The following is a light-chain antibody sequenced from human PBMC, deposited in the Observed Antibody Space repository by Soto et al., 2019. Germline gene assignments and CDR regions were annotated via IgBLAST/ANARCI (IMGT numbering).Light chain of an antibody. Sequence: QSVLTQPPSVSEAPRQRVTISCSGSSSNIGTNDVNCYQQLPGKAPKLLIYYDDLLPSGVSDRFSGSKSGTSASLAISGLQSEDEADYYCEAWDDSLNAVVFGGGTQLTVL. CDR2: YDD. CDR1: SSNIGTND. CDR3: EAWDDSLNAVV. J-gene: IGLJ2*01. V-gene: IGLV1-36*01.